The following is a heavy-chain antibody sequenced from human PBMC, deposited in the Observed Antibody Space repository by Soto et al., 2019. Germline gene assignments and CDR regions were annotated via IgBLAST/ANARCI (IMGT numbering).Heavy chain of an antibody. V-gene: IGHV1-69*02. Sequence: QVRLVQSGAEVKKPGSSVKVSCKASGGTFSSYTISWVRQAPGQGLEWMGRIIPILGIANYAQKFQGRVTITADKSTSTAYMELSSLRSEDTAVYYCARAYSSWAFDIWGQGTMVTVSS. J-gene: IGHJ3*02. CDR2: IIPILGIA. CDR1: GGTFSSYT. CDR3: ARAYSSWAFDI. D-gene: IGHD6-6*01.